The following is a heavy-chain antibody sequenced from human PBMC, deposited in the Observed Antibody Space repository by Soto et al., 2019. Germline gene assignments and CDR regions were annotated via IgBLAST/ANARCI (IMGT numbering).Heavy chain of an antibody. CDR1: GFTFSDHY. Sequence: PGGSLRLSCAVSGFTFSDHYMDWVRQAPGKGLEWVGRTRNKAHSYSTEYAASVKGRFTISRDDSKNSLYLQMNSLKTEDTAVYYCARSGSTAYYTFDSWGQGTLVTVSS. D-gene: IGHD3-9*01. CDR2: TRNKAHSYST. CDR3: ARSGSTAYYTFDS. J-gene: IGHJ4*02. V-gene: IGHV3-72*01.